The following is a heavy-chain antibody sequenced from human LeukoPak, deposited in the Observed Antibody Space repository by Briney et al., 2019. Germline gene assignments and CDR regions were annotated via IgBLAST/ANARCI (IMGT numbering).Heavy chain of an antibody. D-gene: IGHD3-10*01. Sequence: SETLSLTCTVSGGSISSSSYYWGWIRQPPGKGLEWIGSIYYSASTYYNPSLKSRVTIFVDTSKNQFSLKLSSVTAADTAVYYCARGGVTYDYGSWGQGTLVTVSS. V-gene: IGHV4-39*01. J-gene: IGHJ5*02. CDR1: GGSISSSSYY. CDR3: ARGGVTYDYGS. CDR2: IYYSAST.